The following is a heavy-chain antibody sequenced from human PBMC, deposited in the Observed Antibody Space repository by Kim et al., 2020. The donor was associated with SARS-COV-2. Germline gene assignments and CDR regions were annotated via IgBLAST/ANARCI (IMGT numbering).Heavy chain of an antibody. D-gene: IGHD6-25*01. CDR3: AREVPLESGAFDI. V-gene: IGHV3-23*03. J-gene: IGHJ3*02. Sequence: GGSLRLSCAASGFTFSSDAMSLVRQAPGKWRGWGAVMYRGVISTYYADSVKGRLTISRDNSKNTLYLQMNSQRAEDTAVYYCAREVPLESGAFDIWGQGTMVTVSS. CDR2: MYRGVIST. CDR1: GFTFSSDA.